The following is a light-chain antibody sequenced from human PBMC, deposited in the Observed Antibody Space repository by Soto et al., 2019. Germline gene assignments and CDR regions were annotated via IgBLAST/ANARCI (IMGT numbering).Light chain of an antibody. CDR2: EVS. CDR3: SSYTSSDTLV. V-gene: IGLV2-14*01. Sequence: QSVLTHPASVSWSTGQSITVSCTGTSSDLGGYNYVSWYQHHPGKAPKLMIYEVSNRPSGVSNRFSGSKSGNTASLTISGLQAEDEAEYYCSSYTSSDTLVFGTGTKVTVL. J-gene: IGLJ1*01. CDR1: SSDLGGYNY.